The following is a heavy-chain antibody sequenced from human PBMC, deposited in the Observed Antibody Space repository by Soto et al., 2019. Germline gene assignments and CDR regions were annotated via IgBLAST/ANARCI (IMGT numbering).Heavy chain of an antibody. CDR3: ARDGPYYYASRMDV. V-gene: IGHV3-53*04. CDR2: LHSGGDT. D-gene: IGHD3-10*01. CDR1: GIPVSSNY. J-gene: IGHJ6*02. Sequence: EVQLVESGGGLVQPGGSLRLSCAASGIPVSSNYMTWVRQAPGKGLEWVSVLHSGGDTYYANSVKGRFTISRHDSTNTLFLQMNSLTAEDPGVYYCARDGPYYYASRMDVWGQGTTVTVSS.